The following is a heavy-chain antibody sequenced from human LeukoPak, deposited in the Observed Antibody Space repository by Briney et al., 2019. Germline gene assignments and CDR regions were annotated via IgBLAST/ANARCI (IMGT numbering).Heavy chain of an antibody. V-gene: IGHV1-8*03. Sequence: ASVKVSCKASGYTFTSYDINWVRQATGQGLEWMGWLNPNSGNTGYAQKFQGRVTISRNTSINTAYMELSSLRSEDTAVYYCARARGSGSFNWFDPWGQGTLVTVSS. CDR1: GYTFTSYD. CDR2: LNPNSGNT. D-gene: IGHD3-10*01. CDR3: ARARGSGSFNWFDP. J-gene: IGHJ5*02.